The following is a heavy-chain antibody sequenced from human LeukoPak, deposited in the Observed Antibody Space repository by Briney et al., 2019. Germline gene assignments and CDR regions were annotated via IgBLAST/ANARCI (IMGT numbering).Heavy chain of an antibody. V-gene: IGHV4-61*01. CDR2: IYYTGTT. Sequence: SETLSLTCTVSGGSVSSGNYYWTWIRQPPGKALEWIGYIYYTGTTNYNPSLKSRVITSVDTSKNQFSLNLSSVTAADTAVYYCARGVAVAGTLPSDHWGQGSLVTVSS. J-gene: IGHJ4*02. D-gene: IGHD6-19*01. CDR3: ARGVAVAGTLPSDH. CDR1: GGSVSSGNYY.